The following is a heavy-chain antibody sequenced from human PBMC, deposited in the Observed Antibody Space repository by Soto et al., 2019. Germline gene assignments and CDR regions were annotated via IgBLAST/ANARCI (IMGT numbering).Heavy chain of an antibody. CDR3: ARVLYRNVIHA. D-gene: IGHD5-18*01. CDR1: GYIFSDYY. V-gene: IGHV1-2*02. CDR2: IDPRNGGT. J-gene: IGHJ4*02. Sequence: ASVKVSCKASGYIFSDYYIHWVRQAPGQGLEWMGWIDPRNGGTKYAQKFQDRLTMTTDTSTSTAFLELRRLRLDDTAVLFCARVLYRNVIHAWGQGTLVTVSS.